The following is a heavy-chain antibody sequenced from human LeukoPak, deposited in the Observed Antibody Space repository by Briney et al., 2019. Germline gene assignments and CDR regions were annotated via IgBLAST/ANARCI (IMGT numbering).Heavy chain of an antibody. V-gene: IGHV6-1*01. CDR1: GDSVSSNTAT. Sequence: SQTLSLTCAISGDSVSSNTATWTWIRQSPSGGLEWLGRTYYRSKWSHDYAVSVKSRIIINPDTSKNQFSLQLNSVTPEDTAVYYCAREELGPLDYWGQGTLVTVSS. J-gene: IGHJ4*02. CDR2: TYYRSKWSH. CDR3: AREELGPLDY. D-gene: IGHD7-27*01.